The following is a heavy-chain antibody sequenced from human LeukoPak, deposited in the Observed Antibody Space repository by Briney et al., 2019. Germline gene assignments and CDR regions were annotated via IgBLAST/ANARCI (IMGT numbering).Heavy chain of an antibody. CDR3: ARDLQAMGSLDY. Sequence: PGRSLRLSCAASGFTFSRYTMHWVRQAPGKGLEWVAIISYDGSNKYYADSVKGRFTICRDNSKNTLYLQVNSLRAEDTAVYYCARDLQAMGSLDYWGQGTLVTVSS. J-gene: IGHJ4*02. CDR2: ISYDGSNK. CDR1: GFTFSRYT. V-gene: IGHV3-30-3*01. D-gene: IGHD5-18*01.